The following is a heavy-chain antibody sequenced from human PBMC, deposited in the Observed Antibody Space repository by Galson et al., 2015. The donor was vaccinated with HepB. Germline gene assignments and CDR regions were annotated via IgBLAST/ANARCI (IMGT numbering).Heavy chain of an antibody. J-gene: IGHJ4*02. V-gene: IGHV1-69*02. Sequence: SVKVSCKASGGTFSSYTISWVRQAPGQGLEWMGRIIPILGIANYAQKFQGRVTITADKSTSTAYMELSSLRSEDTAVYYCARSLTESYFDYWGQGTLVTVSS. D-gene: IGHD2-21*02. CDR2: IIPILGIA. CDR1: GGTFSSYT. CDR3: ARSLTESYFDY.